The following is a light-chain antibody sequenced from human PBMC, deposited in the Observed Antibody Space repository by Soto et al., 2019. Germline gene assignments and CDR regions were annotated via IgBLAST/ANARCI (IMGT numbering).Light chain of an antibody. CDR1: SGSIANNY. CDR3: QSYDSDFVV. Sequence: NFMLTQPHSVSESPGKTLSISCTRSSGSIANNYVQWYQQRPGSAPPTVIYENNQRLSGVPDRFSGSTDGSSNAASLTISGLQAEDAADYYCQSYDSDFVVFGGGTKLTVL. V-gene: IGLV6-57*04. CDR2: ENN. J-gene: IGLJ2*01.